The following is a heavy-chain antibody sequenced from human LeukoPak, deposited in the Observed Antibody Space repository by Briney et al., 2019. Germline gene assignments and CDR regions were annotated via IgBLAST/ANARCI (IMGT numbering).Heavy chain of an antibody. Sequence: SETLSLTCTVSGGSVNSGGYSWSWIRQHPGKGLEWIGYIYYSGSTYYNPSLKSRLSISMDTSKSQFSLNLTSVTGADTAVYYCARSGHSGYDFGYWGQGTLVTVSS. CDR3: ARSGHSGYDFGY. CDR1: GGSVNSGGYS. CDR2: IYYSGST. V-gene: IGHV4-31*03. J-gene: IGHJ4*02. D-gene: IGHD5-12*01.